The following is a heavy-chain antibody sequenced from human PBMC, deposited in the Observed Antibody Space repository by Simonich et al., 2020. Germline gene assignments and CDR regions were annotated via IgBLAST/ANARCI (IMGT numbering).Heavy chain of an antibody. V-gene: IGHV1-18*01. D-gene: IGHD2-15*01. Sequence: QVQLVQSGAEVKKPGASVKVSCKASGYTFTRYGISWVGQAPGQGLEWMGLITAYNGNTNYAQKLQGRVTLTTDTSTSTAYMELRSLRSDDTAVYYCARASRGTWWYYYFDYWGQGTLVTVSS. CDR1: GYTFTRYG. J-gene: IGHJ4*02. CDR3: ARASRGTWWYYYFDY. CDR2: ITAYNGNT.